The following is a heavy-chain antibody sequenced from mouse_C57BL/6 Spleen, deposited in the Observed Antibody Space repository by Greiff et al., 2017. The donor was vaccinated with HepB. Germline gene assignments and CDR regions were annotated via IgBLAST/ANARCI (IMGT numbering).Heavy chain of an antibody. CDR1: GYTFTSYW. Sequence: QVQLQQPGAELVMPGASVKLSCKASGYTFTSYWMHWVKQRPGQGLEWIGEIDPSDSYTNYNQKFNGKSTLTVAKSSSTAYMQLSSLTSEDSAVYYCANYYGSSYGYFDVWGTGTTVTVSS. D-gene: IGHD1-1*01. CDR2: IDPSDSYT. V-gene: IGHV1-69*01. J-gene: IGHJ1*03. CDR3: ANYYGSSYGYFDV.